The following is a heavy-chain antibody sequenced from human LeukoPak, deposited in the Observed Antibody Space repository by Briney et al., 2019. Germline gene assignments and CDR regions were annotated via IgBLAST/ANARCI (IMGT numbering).Heavy chain of an antibody. J-gene: IGHJ6*02. CDR1: GYTFSSYD. Sequence: GASVKVSCKASGYTFSSYDINWVRQATGQGLEWMGWMSPNSGNTGYAQKFQGRVTMTRNTSISTAYMELSSPRSEDTAVYYCARAAGYYGMDVWGQGTTVTVSS. CDR3: ARAAGYYGMDV. CDR2: MSPNSGNT. V-gene: IGHV1-8*02. D-gene: IGHD6-19*01.